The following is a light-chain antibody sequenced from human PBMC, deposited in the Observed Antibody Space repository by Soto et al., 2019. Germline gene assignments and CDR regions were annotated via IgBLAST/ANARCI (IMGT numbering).Light chain of an antibody. Sequence: DIQMTQSPSTLSASVGDRVTITCRASQSISSWLAWYQQKPGKAPKLLIYKASSLESGVPSRFSGRGSGTEFTLTIISLQPDDFATYYCQQYNNYWGFGQGTKVDIK. CDR2: KAS. J-gene: IGKJ2*03. V-gene: IGKV1-5*03. CDR3: QQYNNYWG. CDR1: QSISSW.